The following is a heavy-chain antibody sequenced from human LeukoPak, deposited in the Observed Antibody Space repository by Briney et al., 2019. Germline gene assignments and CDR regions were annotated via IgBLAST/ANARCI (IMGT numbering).Heavy chain of an antibody. Sequence: ASVKVSCKASGYTFADYYIHWVRPAPGQGLEWMGLINPNTGGTNYAQKFQGRVTMTRDTSITTAYMELSRLRSDDTAVYYCARRPIVGVPAPIDYWGQGNLVTVSS. D-gene: IGHD2-2*01. J-gene: IGHJ4*02. CDR3: ARRPIVGVPAPIDY. CDR2: INPNTGGT. V-gene: IGHV1-2*02. CDR1: GYTFADYY.